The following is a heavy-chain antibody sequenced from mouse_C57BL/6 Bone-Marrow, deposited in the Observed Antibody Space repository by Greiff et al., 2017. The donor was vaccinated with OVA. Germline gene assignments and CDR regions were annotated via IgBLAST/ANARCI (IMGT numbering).Heavy chain of an antibody. V-gene: IGHV14-4*01. CDR2: IDPENGDT. CDR3: VCYYGSSPHWDFDV. CDR1: GFNIKDDY. Sequence: EVQLQQSGAELVRPGASVKLSCTASGFNIKDDYMHWVKQRPEQGLEWIGWIDPENGDTEYASKFQGKATITADTSSNTAYLQLSSLTSEDTAVYYCVCYYGSSPHWDFDVWGTGTTVTVSS. J-gene: IGHJ1*03. D-gene: IGHD1-1*01.